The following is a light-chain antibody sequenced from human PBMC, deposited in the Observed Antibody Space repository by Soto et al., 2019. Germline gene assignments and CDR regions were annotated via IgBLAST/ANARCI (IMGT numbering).Light chain of an antibody. CDR3: QQYNNWPPAPRT. CDR1: QSVSSN. J-gene: IGKJ1*01. CDR2: GAS. Sequence: EIVMTQSPATLSVSPGERATLSCRASQSVSSNLAWYQQKPGQAPRLLIYGASTRDTGIPARFSGSGSGTEFTLTISSLQSEDFAVYYCQQYNNWPPAPRTFGQGTKVDIK. V-gene: IGKV3-15*01.